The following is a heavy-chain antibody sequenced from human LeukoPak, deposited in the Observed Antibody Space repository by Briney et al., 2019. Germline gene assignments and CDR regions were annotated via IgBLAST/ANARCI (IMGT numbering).Heavy chain of an antibody. J-gene: IGHJ5*02. Sequence: PGGSLRLSCAASGFTFSSYEMHWVRQAPGKGLEWVSYISSSGSTIYYADSVKGRFTISRDNAKNSLYLQMNSLRAEDTAVYYCAKAGSGYSYGYLFYNWFDPWGQGTLVTVSS. CDR2: ISSSGSTI. CDR3: AKAGSGYSYGYLFYNWFDP. CDR1: GFTFSSYE. D-gene: IGHD5-18*01. V-gene: IGHV3-48*03.